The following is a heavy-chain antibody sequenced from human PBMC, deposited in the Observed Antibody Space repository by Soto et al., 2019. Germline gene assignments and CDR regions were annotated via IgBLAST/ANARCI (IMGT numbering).Heavy chain of an antibody. CDR3: ARHMTSVLGITDY. Sequence: SLKISCKGSGYSFTSYWIGWVRQMPGKGLEWMGIIYPGDSDTRYSPSFQGQVTISADKSISTAYLQWSSLKASDTAMYYCARHMTSVLGITDYWGQGTLVTVSS. V-gene: IGHV5-51*01. CDR1: GYSFTSYW. CDR2: IYPGDSDT. D-gene: IGHD7-27*01. J-gene: IGHJ4*02.